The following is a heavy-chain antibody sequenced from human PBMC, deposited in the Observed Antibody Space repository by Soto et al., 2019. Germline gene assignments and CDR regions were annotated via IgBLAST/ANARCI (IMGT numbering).Heavy chain of an antibody. J-gene: IGHJ5*02. CDR1: GGSISDSY. D-gene: IGHD3-16*02. V-gene: IGHV4-59*01. CDR3: ARETLYIAIDH. CDR2: IHDSGTV. Sequence: NPSETLSLTCTVSGGSISDSYWSWIRQTPGKRLEWIGYIHDSGTVNYNPSLKSRVSMSMDTSKSQFSLKLNSVTAADTAVYYCARETLYIAIDHWGQGTLVTVSS.